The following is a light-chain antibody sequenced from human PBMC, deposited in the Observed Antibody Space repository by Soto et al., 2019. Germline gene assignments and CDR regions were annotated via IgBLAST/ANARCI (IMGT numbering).Light chain of an antibody. V-gene: IGLV1-40*01. J-gene: IGLJ3*02. CDR2: GNS. CDR1: SSNIGAGYD. CDR3: QSYDSSLSGWV. Sequence: QLVLTQPPSVSGAPGQRVTISCTESSSNIGAGYDVHWYQQLPGTAPKLLIYGNSNRPSGVPDRFSGSKSGTSASLAITGLHAEDEADYYCQSYDSSLSGWVFGGGTKLTVL.